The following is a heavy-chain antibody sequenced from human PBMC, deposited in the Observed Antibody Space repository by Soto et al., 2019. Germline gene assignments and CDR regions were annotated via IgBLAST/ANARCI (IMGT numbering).Heavy chain of an antibody. Sequence: EVQLLESGGGLVQPGGSLRLSCAASGFTFSSYAMSWVRQAPGKGLEWVSAISGSGGSTYYADSVKGRFTISRDNSKNTLYLQMNSLRAEDTAVYYCAKDRRRHDYGGNSVTDYWGQGTLVTVSS. J-gene: IGHJ4*02. V-gene: IGHV3-23*01. CDR2: ISGSGGST. CDR3: AKDRRRHDYGGNSVTDY. CDR1: GFTFSSYA. D-gene: IGHD4-17*01.